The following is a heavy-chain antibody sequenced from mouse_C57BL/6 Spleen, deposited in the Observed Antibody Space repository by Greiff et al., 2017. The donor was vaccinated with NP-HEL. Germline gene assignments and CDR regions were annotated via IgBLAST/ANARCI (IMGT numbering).Heavy chain of an antibody. CDR1: GFSLTSYA. Sequence: VKLVESGPGLVAPSQSLSITCTVSGFSLTSYAISWVRQPPGKGLEWLGVIWTGGGTNYNSALKSRLSISKDNSKSQVFLKMNSLQTDDTARYYCAKIYYYGSSYSYYAMDYWGQGTSVTVSS. CDR2: IWTGGGT. CDR3: AKIYYYGSSYSYYAMDY. V-gene: IGHV2-9-1*01. D-gene: IGHD1-1*01. J-gene: IGHJ4*01.